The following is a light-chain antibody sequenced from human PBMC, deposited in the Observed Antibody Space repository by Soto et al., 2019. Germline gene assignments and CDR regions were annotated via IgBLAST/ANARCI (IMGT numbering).Light chain of an antibody. Sequence: EIVLTQSPGTLSLSPGERATLSCRASQTVSSNSLSWYQQKPGQAPRLLIYSASGRATGIPDRFSGSGSGTNFILTISRLEHEDFAVYYCQQYGSSPWTFGQGTKVEI. V-gene: IGKV3-20*01. CDR3: QQYGSSPWT. J-gene: IGKJ1*01. CDR1: QTVSSNS. CDR2: SAS.